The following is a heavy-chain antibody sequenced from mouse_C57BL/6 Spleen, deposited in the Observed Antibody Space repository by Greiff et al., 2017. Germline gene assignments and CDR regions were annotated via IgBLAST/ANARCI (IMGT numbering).Heavy chain of an antibody. CDR2: IDPETGGT. Sequence: VKLMESGAELVRPGASVTLSCKASGYTFTDYEMHWVKQTPVHGLEWIGAIDPETGGTAYNQKFKGKAILTADKSSSTAYMELRSLTSEDSAVYYCTNGNYFAYWGQGTLVTVSA. CDR3: TNGNYFAY. J-gene: IGHJ3*01. D-gene: IGHD2-1*01. V-gene: IGHV1-15*01. CDR1: GYTFTDYE.